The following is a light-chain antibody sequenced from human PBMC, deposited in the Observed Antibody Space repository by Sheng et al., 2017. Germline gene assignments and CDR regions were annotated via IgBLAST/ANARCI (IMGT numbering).Light chain of an antibody. V-gene: IGKV1-5*03. CDR3: QQYNNGYT. CDR1: ESVNTG. J-gene: IGKJ2*01. Sequence: DIQMTQSLSTLSASVGDRVTITCRASESVNTGLAWYQQKPGKAPKLLIYEASTLKTGVPSRFSGSGSGTEFTLTISSLQPDDFATYVCQQYNNGYTFGQGTKLEIK. CDR2: EAS.